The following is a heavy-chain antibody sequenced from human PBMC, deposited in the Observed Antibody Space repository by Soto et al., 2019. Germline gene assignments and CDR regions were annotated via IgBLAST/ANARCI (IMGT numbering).Heavy chain of an antibody. CDR2: ITGNSGGT. CDR3: AKDPNGDYVGAFEV. CDR1: GFTFSRYA. Sequence: EVQLLESGGGLVQPGGSLRLSCADSGFTFSRYAMTWVRQAPGKGLEWVASITGNSGGTSYADSVKGRLTISRDNSRNTLYLQMNSLRGEDTAIYYCAKDPNGDYVGAFEVWGQGTMVTVSS. V-gene: IGHV3-23*01. D-gene: IGHD4-17*01. J-gene: IGHJ3*01.